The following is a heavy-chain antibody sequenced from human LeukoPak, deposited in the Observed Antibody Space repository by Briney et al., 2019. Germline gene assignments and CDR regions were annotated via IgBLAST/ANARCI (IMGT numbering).Heavy chain of an antibody. CDR2: ISGSGVST. Sequence: GGSLRLSCAASGFTFSSYSISWVRLAPGNGLEWVSAISGSGVSTYYADSVKGQFTIYRDNSNNTLYLQLNRLRAEDTAVYYCAKDSRRYYDFWSGSAYGMDVWGQGTTVTLSS. D-gene: IGHD3-3*01. CDR3: AKDSRRYYDFWSGSAYGMDV. J-gene: IGHJ6*02. V-gene: IGHV3-23*01. CDR1: GFTFSSYS.